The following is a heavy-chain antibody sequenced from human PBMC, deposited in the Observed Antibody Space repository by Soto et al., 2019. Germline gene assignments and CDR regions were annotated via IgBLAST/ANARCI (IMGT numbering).Heavy chain of an antibody. CDR2: ISAYNGNT. D-gene: IGHD6-13*01. J-gene: IGHJ5*02. V-gene: IGHV1-18*01. Sequence: ASVKVSCKASGYTFTSYAISWVRQAPGQGLEWMGWISAYNGNTNYAQKLQGRVTMTTDTSTSTAYMELRSLRSDDTAGYYCARSSGSSWMFYWFDPWGQGTLVTVSS. CDR1: GYTFTSYA. CDR3: ARSSGSSWMFYWFDP.